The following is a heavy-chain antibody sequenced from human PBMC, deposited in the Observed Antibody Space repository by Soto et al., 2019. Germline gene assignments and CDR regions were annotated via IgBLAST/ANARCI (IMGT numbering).Heavy chain of an antibody. CDR1: GFTFSGYW. D-gene: IGHD1-26*01. Sequence: EVQLVESGGGLVQPGGSLRLSCAASGFTFSGYWMHWVRQVPGKGLVWVSRINSDGSSRSYADSVKGRFTVPRDNAKNTLHLQMNSLRAEDTAVYYCARVGLGAFDAFDVWGQGTLVTVSS. CDR2: INSDGSSR. CDR3: ARVGLGAFDAFDV. J-gene: IGHJ3*01. V-gene: IGHV3-74*01.